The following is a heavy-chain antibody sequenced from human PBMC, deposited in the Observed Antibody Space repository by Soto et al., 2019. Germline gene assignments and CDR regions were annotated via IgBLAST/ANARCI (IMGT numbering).Heavy chain of an antibody. CDR1: GFTFSNAW. D-gene: IGHD3-10*01. CDR3: TTDLRFGPSTLLWFGEPPPEYYGMDV. V-gene: IGHV3-15*01. CDR2: IKSKTDGGTT. J-gene: IGHJ6*02. Sequence: PGGSLRLSCAASGFTFSNAWMSWVRQAPGKGLEWVGRIKSKTDGGTTDYAAPVKGRFTISRDDSKNTLYLQMNSLKTEDTAVYYWTTDLRFGPSTLLWFGEPPPEYYGMDVWGQGTTVTVSS.